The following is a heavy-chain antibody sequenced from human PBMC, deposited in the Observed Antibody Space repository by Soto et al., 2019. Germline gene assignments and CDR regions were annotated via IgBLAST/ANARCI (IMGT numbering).Heavy chain of an antibody. CDR2: IYYSGST. CDR3: ARLPNYDFWSGYCDY. D-gene: IGHD3-3*01. J-gene: IGHJ4*02. Sequence: QLQLQESGPGLVKPSETLSLTCTVSGGSISSSSYYWGWIRQPPGKGLEWIGSIYYSGSTYYNPSLKSRVTISVDTSKNQFSLKLSSVTAADTAVYYCARLPNYDFWSGYCDYWGQGTLVTVSS. CDR1: GGSISSSSYY. V-gene: IGHV4-39*01.